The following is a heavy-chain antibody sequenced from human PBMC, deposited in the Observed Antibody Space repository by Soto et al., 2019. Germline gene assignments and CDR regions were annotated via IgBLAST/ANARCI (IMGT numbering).Heavy chain of an antibody. CDR1: GGSISSYY. Sequence: QVQLQESGPGLVKPSETLSLTCTVSGGSISSYYWSWIRQPPGKGLEWIGSIYYSGSTKYNPSLESRVTISVDASKSQFSLKLSSVTAADTVVYDWARDRGYYGSGSYYPPEDWGQGTLVTVSS. CDR2: IYYSGST. V-gene: IGHV4-59*01. D-gene: IGHD3-10*01. CDR3: ARDRGYYGSGSYYPPED. J-gene: IGHJ4*02.